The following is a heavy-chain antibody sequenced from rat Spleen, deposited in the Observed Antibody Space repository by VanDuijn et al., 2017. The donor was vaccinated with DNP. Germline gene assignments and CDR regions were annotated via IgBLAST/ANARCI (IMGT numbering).Heavy chain of an antibody. J-gene: IGHJ2*01. Sequence: EVKLVESGGGVVQPGRSMTLSCAASGFTFSDYYLAWVRQGPTRGLEWVASISTGGASTYYRDSVKGRFTISRDNAKRTLYLQMDSLRSEESATYYCTTLNSGTYDSWGQGVMVTVSS. V-gene: IGHV5S11*01. CDR2: ISTGGAST. CDR3: TTLNSGTYDS. CDR1: GFTFSDYY. D-gene: IGHD1-3*01.